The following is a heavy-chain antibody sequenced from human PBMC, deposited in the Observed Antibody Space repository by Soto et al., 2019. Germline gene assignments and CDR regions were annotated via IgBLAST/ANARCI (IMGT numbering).Heavy chain of an antibody. CDR1: GDSVSSNSAA. CDR3: ARSRAGVRWLQIKGSWFDP. Sequence: SQTLSLTCAISGDSVSSNSAAWNWIRQSPSRGLEWLGRTYYRSKWYNDYAVSVKSRITINPDTSKNQFSLQRNSVTPEDTAVYYCARSRAGVRWLQIKGSWFDPWGQGTLVTVSS. V-gene: IGHV6-1*01. CDR2: TYYRSKWYN. J-gene: IGHJ5*02. D-gene: IGHD5-12*01.